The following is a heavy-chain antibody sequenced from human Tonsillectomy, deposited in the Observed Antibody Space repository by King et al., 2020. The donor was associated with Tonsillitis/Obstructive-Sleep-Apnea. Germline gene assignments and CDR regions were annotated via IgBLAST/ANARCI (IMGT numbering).Heavy chain of an antibody. CDR2: SRPYDGDT. CDR1: GYTFTSYD. CDR3: ARDYYDSSGYYHGYFQH. J-gene: IGHJ1*01. V-gene: IGHV1-18*01. Sequence: QLVQSGAEVKKPGASVKVSCKASGYTFTSYDITWVRQAPGQGLEWMGWSRPYDGDTNYAHKLQGRVTMTSDTSTTTAYMELRSLRSDDTAVYYCARDYYDSSGYYHGYFQHWGQGTLVTVSS. D-gene: IGHD3-22*01.